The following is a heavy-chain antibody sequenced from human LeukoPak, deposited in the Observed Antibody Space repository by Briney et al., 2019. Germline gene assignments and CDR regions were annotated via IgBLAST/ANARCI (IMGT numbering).Heavy chain of an antibody. V-gene: IGHV3-23*01. D-gene: IGHD3-10*01. CDR2: INGADYST. CDR3: TSANPTPRGINFDS. Sequence: GGSLRLSCAAPGFTFRTSAMSWVRQAPGKGLQWVSSINGADYSTYYADSVKGRFTISRDSSKNILYLQMNSLRTDDTAIYYCTSANPTPRGINFDSWGQGTLVTVPS. CDR1: GFTFRTSA. J-gene: IGHJ4*02.